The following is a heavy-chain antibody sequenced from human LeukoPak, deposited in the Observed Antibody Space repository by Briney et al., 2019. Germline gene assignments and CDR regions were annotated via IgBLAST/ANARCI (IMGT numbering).Heavy chain of an antibody. J-gene: IGHJ4*02. D-gene: IGHD5-18*01. Sequence: ASVTVSCKASGYTFTSYAMHWVRQAPGQRLEWMGWINAGNGNTKYSQKFQGRVTITRDTSASTAYMELSSLRSEDTAVYYCARARDTAMADYWGQGTLVTVPS. CDR3: ARARDTAMADY. V-gene: IGHV1-3*01. CDR2: INAGNGNT. CDR1: GYTFTSYA.